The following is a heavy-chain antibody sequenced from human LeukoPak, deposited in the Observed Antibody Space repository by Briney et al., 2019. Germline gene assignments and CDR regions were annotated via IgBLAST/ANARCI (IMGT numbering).Heavy chain of an antibody. D-gene: IGHD3-22*01. J-gene: IGHJ4*02. CDR2: ISGYNGYT. Sequence: ASVKVSCKASGYTFTSYGINWVRQAPGQGLEWMGWISGYNGYTYYAQKLQGRVTMTTDTSTSTAYMELRSLRSDDTAVYYCARRLYYYDSSGYYGDYFDYWGQGTLVTVSS. CDR3: ARRLYYYDSSGYYGDYFDY. V-gene: IGHV1-18*01. CDR1: GYTFTSYG.